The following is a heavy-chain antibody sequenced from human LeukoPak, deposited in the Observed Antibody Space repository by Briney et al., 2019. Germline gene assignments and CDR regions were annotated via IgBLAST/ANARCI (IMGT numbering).Heavy chain of an antibody. CDR2: IIPIFGTA. Sequence: SVKASCKASGYIFTTYGISWVRQAPGQGLEWMGGIIPIFGTANYAQKFQGRVTITADESTSTAYMELSSLRSEDTAVYYCARGNWKVEGPFDYWGQGTLVTVSS. CDR3: ARGNWKVEGPFDY. V-gene: IGHV1-69*13. J-gene: IGHJ4*02. D-gene: IGHD1-20*01. CDR1: GYIFTTYG.